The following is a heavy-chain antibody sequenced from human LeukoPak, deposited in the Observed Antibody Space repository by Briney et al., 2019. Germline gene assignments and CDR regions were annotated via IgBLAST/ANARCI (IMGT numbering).Heavy chain of an antibody. J-gene: IGHJ6*02. CDR2: IKQDGSEK. V-gene: IGHV3-7*01. CDR1: GFTFTSYW. CDR3: AKQSGQALAYHMDV. D-gene: IGHD3-3*02. Sequence: SGGSLRLSCAASGFTFTSYWMSWVRQAPGKGLEWVAHIKQDGSEKHYVASVKGRFTISRDNAKDSLWLQMNSLRAEDTAVYYCAKQSGQALAYHMDVWGQGTTVTVSS.